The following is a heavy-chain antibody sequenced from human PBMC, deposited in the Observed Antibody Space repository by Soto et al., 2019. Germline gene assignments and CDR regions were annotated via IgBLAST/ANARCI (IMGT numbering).Heavy chain of an antibody. CDR1: GYTFTSYG. CDR2: ISAYNSNT. CDR3: AREVSVVVVPAAMLGPYYYGMDV. V-gene: IGHV1-18*01. D-gene: IGHD2-2*01. J-gene: IGHJ6*02. Sequence: QVQLVQSGAEVKKPGASVKVSCKASGYTFTSYGISWVRQAPGQGLEWMGWISAYNSNTNYAQKLQGRVTMTTDTSTSTDYMEVRSLRSDDTAVYYCAREVSVVVVPAAMLGPYYYGMDVWGQGTTVTVSS.